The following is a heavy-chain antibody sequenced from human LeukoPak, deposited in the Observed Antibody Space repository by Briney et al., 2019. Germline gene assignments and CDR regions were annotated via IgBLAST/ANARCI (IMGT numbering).Heavy chain of an antibody. CDR1: GGSISSGGHS. CDR3: ARDSMVAATVKWFDP. D-gene: IGHD2-15*01. Sequence: SQTLSLTCTVSGGSISSGGHSWSWIRQPPGKGLEWIGYIYHSGSGSTYYNPSLKSRVTISVDTSKNQFSLKLSSVTAADTAVYYCARDSMVAATVKWFDPWGQGTLVTVSS. CDR2: IYHSGSGST. J-gene: IGHJ5*02. V-gene: IGHV4-30-2*01.